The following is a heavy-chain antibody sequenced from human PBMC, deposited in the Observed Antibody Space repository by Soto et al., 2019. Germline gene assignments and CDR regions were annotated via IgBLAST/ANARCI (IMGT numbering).Heavy chain of an antibody. CDR3: VRSPRGGYGKLYGMDV. CDR2: IGFAADT. J-gene: IGHJ6*02. Sequence: EVQLVESGGGLVQPGGSLRLSCAASGFTFSHYDMHWVRQPPGEGLEWAAVIGFAADTYYQAPVKGRFTTSRENAENSLYLQMTSLRAGDTAVYYCVRSPRGGYGKLYGMDVWGQGTTVTVSS. V-gene: IGHV3-13*04. CDR1: GFTFSHYD. D-gene: IGHD5-18*01.